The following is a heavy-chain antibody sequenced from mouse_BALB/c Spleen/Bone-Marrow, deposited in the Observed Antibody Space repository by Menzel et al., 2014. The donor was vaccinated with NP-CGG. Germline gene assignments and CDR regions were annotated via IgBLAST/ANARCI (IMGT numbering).Heavy chain of an antibody. CDR1: GYAFTNYW. CDR2: INPGSGGS. Sequence: VQLQQSGAELARPGTSVKVSCKASGYAFTNYWIEWVKQRPGQGLEWIGVINPGSGGSNYNEKFKGKATLTADKSSSTAYMQLSSLTSDDSAVYFCVREMTRYAMDYWGQGTSVTVSS. V-gene: IGHV1-54*01. J-gene: IGHJ4*01. CDR3: VREMTRYAMDY.